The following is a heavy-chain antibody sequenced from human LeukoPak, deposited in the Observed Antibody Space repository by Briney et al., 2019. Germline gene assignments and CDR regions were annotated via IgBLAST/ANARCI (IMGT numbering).Heavy chain of an antibody. Sequence: GGTLRLSCAASGFTFSIYGMSWVRQAPGRGLEWVSAISGSGGSTYYADSVKGRFTVSRDSSSNTLFLQMNSLRAEDTALYYCAKGGSYGYFYSYYMDVWGKGTAVTVSS. CDR1: GFTFSIYG. CDR2: ISGSGGST. CDR3: AKGGSYGYFYSYYMDV. J-gene: IGHJ6*03. V-gene: IGHV3-23*01. D-gene: IGHD3-10*01.